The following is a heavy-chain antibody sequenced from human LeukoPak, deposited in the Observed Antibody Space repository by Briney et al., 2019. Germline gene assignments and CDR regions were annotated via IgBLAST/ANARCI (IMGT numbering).Heavy chain of an antibody. Sequence: GRSLRLSCAASGFTFSSYAMDWVGQAPGKGLEGVAVISYDGSNKYYADSVKGRFTISRDNSTNTLYLQMNSLRAEDTAVYYCARAGAISGANAYWGQGTLVTVSS. J-gene: IGHJ4*02. D-gene: IGHD1-26*01. CDR2: ISYDGSNK. CDR3: ARAGAISGANAY. V-gene: IGHV3-30*04. CDR1: GFTFSSYA.